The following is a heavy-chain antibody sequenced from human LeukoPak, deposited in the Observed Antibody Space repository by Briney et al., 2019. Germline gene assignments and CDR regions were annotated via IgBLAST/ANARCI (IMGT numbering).Heavy chain of an antibody. CDR1: GFTFSSYS. J-gene: IGHJ4*02. CDR2: ISSSSSYI. CDR3: VRASSSWYYFDY. D-gene: IGHD6-13*01. V-gene: IGHV3-21*01. Sequence: GGSLRLSCAASGFTFSSYSMNWVRQAPGKGLEWVSFISSSSSYIYYADSVKGRFTISRENANKSLYLQLYTLRSEDTPVYYCVRASSSWYYFDYWGQETLHTVS.